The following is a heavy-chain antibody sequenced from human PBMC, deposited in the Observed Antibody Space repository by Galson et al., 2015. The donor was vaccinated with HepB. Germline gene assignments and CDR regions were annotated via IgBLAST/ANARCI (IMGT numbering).Heavy chain of an antibody. J-gene: IGHJ4*02. D-gene: IGHD4-17*01. CDR2: IYHSGST. V-gene: IGHV4-30-2*01. CDR3: AREHYGDYDY. Sequence: LSLTCAVSGGSISSGGYSWSWIRQPPGKGLEWIGYIYHSGSTYYNPSLKSRVTISVDRSKNQFSLKLSSVTAADTAVYYCAREHYGDYDYWGQGTLVTASS. CDR1: GGSISSGGYS.